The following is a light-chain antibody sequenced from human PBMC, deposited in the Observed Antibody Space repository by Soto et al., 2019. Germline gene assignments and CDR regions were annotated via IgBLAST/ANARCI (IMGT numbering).Light chain of an antibody. CDR3: QQGSKWPPT. J-gene: IGKJ1*01. V-gene: IGKV3-11*01. CDR2: DVF. Sequence: EIVLTQSPATLSLSPGERATLSCRASQSVSSYLAWYQQTPGQAPRLLMYDVFNRATGIPARFSGSGSGTDFTLTISSLEPEDFGVYYCQQGSKWPPTFGQGTKVEMK. CDR1: QSVSSY.